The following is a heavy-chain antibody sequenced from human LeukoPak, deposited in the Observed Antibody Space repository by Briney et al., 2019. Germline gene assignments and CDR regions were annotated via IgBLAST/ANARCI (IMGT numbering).Heavy chain of an antibody. CDR3: ARAKDPLPSSLFASDS. Sequence: PGGSLRLSCAASGFAFSSYWMSWVRQAPGKGLEWVANIKQDGSEKYYVDSVKGRFTISRDNAKNSLYLQVNSLRAEDTAVYYCARAKDPLPSSLFASDSWGQGTLVTVSS. CDR1: GFAFSSYW. D-gene: IGHD2/OR15-2a*01. V-gene: IGHV3-7*03. J-gene: IGHJ4*02. CDR2: IKQDGSEK.